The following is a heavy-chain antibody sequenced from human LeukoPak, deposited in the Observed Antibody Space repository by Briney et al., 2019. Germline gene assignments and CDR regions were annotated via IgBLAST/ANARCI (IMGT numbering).Heavy chain of an antibody. D-gene: IGHD6-6*01. CDR3: AREAYSSSSFDY. V-gene: IGHV3-7*01. J-gene: IGHJ4*02. CDR2: IKQEGREK. CDR1: GFTFSRYW. Sequence: GGSLRLSCAASGFTFSRYWMSWVRQAAGKGGEWGANIKQEGREKYYVDSVKGRFTIYRDKDKNSLYLQMTSLRAEDTPVYYCAREAYSSSSFDYWGQGTLVTVSS.